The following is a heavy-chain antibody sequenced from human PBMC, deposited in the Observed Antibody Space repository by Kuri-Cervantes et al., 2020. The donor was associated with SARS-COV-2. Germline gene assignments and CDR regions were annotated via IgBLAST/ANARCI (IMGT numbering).Heavy chain of an antibody. CDR1: GFTFSSYS. CDR3: ARVTTVTEGY. D-gene: IGHD4-11*01. Sequence: ETLSLTCAASGFTFSSYSMNWVRQAPGKGLEWVSSISSSSSYIYYADSVEGRFTISRDNAKNSLYLQMNSLRAEDTAVYYCARVTTVTEGYWGQGTLVTVSS. CDR2: ISSSSSYI. J-gene: IGHJ4*02. V-gene: IGHV3-21*01.